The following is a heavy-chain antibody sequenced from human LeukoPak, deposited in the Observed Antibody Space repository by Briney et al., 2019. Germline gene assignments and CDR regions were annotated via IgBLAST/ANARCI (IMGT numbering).Heavy chain of an antibody. V-gene: IGHV4-39*07. CDR2: IYYSGST. Sequence: SETLSLTCTVSGDSITSSTYYWGWIRQPPGKGLEWIGSIYYSGSTYYNPSLKSRVTISVDTSKNQFSLKLSSVTAADTAVYYCARLRTAAGYFDYWGQGTLVTVSS. D-gene: IGHD6-13*01. CDR3: ARLRTAAGYFDY. J-gene: IGHJ4*02. CDR1: GDSITSSTYY.